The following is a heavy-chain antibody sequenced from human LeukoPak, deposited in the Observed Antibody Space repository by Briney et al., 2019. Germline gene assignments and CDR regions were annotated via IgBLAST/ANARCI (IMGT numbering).Heavy chain of an antibody. CDR2: ISAYNGNT. CDR3: ARSHSLIELRYFDWLPDYYYMDV. J-gene: IGHJ6*03. D-gene: IGHD3-9*01. Sequence: GASVKVSCKASGYTFTSYGISWVRQAPGQGLEWMGWISAYNGNTNYAQKLQGRVTMTTDTSTSTAYMELRSLRSDDTAVYYCARSHSLIELRYFDWLPDYYYMDVWGKGTTVTVSS. CDR1: GYTFTSYG. V-gene: IGHV1-18*01.